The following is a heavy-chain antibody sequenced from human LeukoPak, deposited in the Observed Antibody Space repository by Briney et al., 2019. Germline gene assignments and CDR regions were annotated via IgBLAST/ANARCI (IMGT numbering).Heavy chain of an antibody. CDR1: GFTFDDYA. Sequence: GGSLRLSCAASGFTFDDYAMHWVRQAPGKGLEWVSAISGSGGSTYYADSVKGRFTISRDNSKNTLYLQMSSLRAEDTAVYYCAKRVGATLYYYYYMDVWGKGTTVTVSS. CDR2: ISGSGGST. J-gene: IGHJ6*03. V-gene: IGHV3-23*01. CDR3: AKRVGATLYYYYYMDV. D-gene: IGHD1-26*01.